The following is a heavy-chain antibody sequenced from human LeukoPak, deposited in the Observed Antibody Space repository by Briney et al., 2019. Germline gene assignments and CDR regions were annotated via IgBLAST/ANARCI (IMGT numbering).Heavy chain of an antibody. CDR3: AGQKGSWGGFDY. D-gene: IGHD6-13*01. CDR1: GRSISSYY. Sequence: SETLSLTCTVSGRSISSYYWSWIRQPPGKGLEWIGYIYYSGSTNYNPSLKSRVTISVDTSKNQFSLKLSSVTAADTAVYYCAGQKGSWGGFDYWGQGTLVTVSS. CDR2: IYYSGST. J-gene: IGHJ4*02. V-gene: IGHV4-59*01.